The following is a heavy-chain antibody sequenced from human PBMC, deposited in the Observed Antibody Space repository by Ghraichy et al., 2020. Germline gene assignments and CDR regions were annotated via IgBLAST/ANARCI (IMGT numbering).Heavy chain of an antibody. V-gene: IGHV1-46*01. CDR2: INPSGGST. Sequence: ASVKVSCKASGYTFTSYYMHWVRQAPGQGLEWMGIINPSGGSTSYAQKFQGRVTMTRDTSTSTVYMELSSLRSEDTAVYYCASQYSSSWFRFPSYGMDVWGQGTTVTVSS. CDR1: GYTFTSYY. J-gene: IGHJ6*02. CDR3: ASQYSSSWFRFPSYGMDV. D-gene: IGHD6-13*01.